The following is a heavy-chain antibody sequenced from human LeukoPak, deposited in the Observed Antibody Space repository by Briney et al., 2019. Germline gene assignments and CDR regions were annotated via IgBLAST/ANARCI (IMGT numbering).Heavy chain of an antibody. Sequence: GSLRLSCAASGFAFSSYSFNWVRQAPGKGLEWVSRISSDGSSTTYADSVKGRFSISRDNAKNTLYLQMNSLRAEDTAVYFCARSHTSYSSSWFISYYFDYWGQGALVSVSS. CDR2: ISSDGSST. CDR3: ARSHTSYSSSWFISYYFDY. CDR1: GFAFSSYS. V-gene: IGHV3-74*01. J-gene: IGHJ4*02. D-gene: IGHD6-13*01.